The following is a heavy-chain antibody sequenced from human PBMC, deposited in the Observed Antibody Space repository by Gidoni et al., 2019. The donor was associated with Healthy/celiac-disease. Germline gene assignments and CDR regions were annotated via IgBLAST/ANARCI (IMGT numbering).Heavy chain of an antibody. CDR2: ISSSSSYI. CDR3: ARDGIAVADYFDY. Sequence: EVQLVESGGGLVKPGGSLRLSCAASGFTFSSYSMTWVRQAPGKGLEWVSSISSSSSYIYYADSVKGRFTISRDNAKNSLYLQMNSLRAEDTAVYYCARDGIAVADYFDYWGQGTLVTVSS. J-gene: IGHJ4*02. V-gene: IGHV3-21*01. CDR1: GFTFSSYS. D-gene: IGHD6-19*01.